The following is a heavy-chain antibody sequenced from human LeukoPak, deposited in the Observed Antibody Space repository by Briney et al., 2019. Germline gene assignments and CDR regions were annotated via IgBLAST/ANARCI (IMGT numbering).Heavy chain of an antibody. Sequence: PGGSLRLSCAASGFTFSNYGMHWVRQAPGKGLEWVAFIRFDGSNPKYADSVKGRCTISRDNSKNTLFVQVNSLRAEVSAVYFCAKDHQRGYSRMDVWGKGATVIVSS. CDR2: IRFDGSNP. J-gene: IGHJ6*03. CDR3: AKDHQRGYSRMDV. D-gene: IGHD5-18*01. CDR1: GFTFSNYG. V-gene: IGHV3-30*02.